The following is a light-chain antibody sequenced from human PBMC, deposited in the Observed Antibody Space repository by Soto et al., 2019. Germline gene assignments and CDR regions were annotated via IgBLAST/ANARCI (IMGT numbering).Light chain of an antibody. Sequence: LIMTQSPVTLSVSSGEGATLSCRASYNVNSNLAWYQQKPGQAPRLLISRASTRATGIAARFSGSGSGTEFTLTIASMQSEDSAVYYCQQYDSWPMTFGQGTRMEIK. J-gene: IGKJ5*01. CDR3: QQYDSWPMT. V-gene: IGKV3-15*01. CDR2: RAS. CDR1: YNVNSN.